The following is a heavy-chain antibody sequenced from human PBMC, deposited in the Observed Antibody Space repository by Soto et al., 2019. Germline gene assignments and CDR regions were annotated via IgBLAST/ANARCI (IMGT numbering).Heavy chain of an antibody. V-gene: IGHV3-48*03. CDR1: GFTFSSDE. Sequence: CGSLRLSCGASGFTFSSDEMNWVRQAPGKGLEWVSYISSSGSTIYYVDSVKGRFTISRDNAKNSLYLQMNSLRAEDTAVYYCARQIAARSWTPPDYWRQGTLVTVSS. CDR2: ISSSGSTI. CDR3: ARQIAARSWTPPDY. D-gene: IGHD6-6*01. J-gene: IGHJ4*02.